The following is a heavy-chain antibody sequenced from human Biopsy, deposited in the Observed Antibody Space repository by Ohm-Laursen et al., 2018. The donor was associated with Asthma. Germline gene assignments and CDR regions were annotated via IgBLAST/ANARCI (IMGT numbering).Heavy chain of an antibody. CDR3: ARGAYYDFWSGYSRPIPGYYGMDV. V-gene: IGHV3-30*03. D-gene: IGHD3-3*01. CDR2: ISYDGRNK. J-gene: IGHJ6*02. Sequence: TLSLTCAASGFTFNSYGMHWVRQAPGKGLEWVAVISYDGRNKYYGDSVKGRFTISRDNSKNTVYLQMISLRVEDTSVYYCARGAYYDFWSGYSRPIPGYYGMDVWGHGTTVTVSS. CDR1: GFTFNSYG.